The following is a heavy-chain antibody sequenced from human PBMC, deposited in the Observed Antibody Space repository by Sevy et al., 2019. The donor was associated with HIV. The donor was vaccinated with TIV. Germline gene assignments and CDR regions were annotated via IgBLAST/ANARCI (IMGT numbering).Heavy chain of an antibody. V-gene: IGHV1-8*01. CDR3: ARIDSSGYMGNFDY. CDR1: GYTFTTYD. Sequence: ASVKVSCKSSGYTFTTYDINWVRQATGQGLEWMGWMNPNSGNTGYAQKFQGRVTMTSNTSISTAYMELSSLRSEDTAVYYCARIDSSGYMGNFDYWGQGNLVNVSS. J-gene: IGHJ4*02. D-gene: IGHD3-22*01. CDR2: MNPNSGNT.